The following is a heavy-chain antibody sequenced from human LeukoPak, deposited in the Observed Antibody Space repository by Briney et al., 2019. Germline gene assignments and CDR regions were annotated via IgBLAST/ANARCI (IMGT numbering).Heavy chain of an antibody. CDR3: ARGYDFWSGYYDRDAFDI. Sequence: ASVKVSCKASGYTFTSYGISWVRQAPGQGLEWMGWISAYNGNTNYAQKLQGRVTMTRDTSISTAYMELSRLRSDDTAVYYCARGYDFWSGYYDRDAFDIWGQGTMVTVSS. D-gene: IGHD3-3*01. J-gene: IGHJ3*02. CDR1: GYTFTSYG. CDR2: ISAYNGNT. V-gene: IGHV1-18*01.